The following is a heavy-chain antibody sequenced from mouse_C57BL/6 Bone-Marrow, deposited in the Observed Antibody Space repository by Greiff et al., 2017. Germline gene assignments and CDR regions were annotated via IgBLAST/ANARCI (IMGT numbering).Heavy chain of an antibody. Sequence: QVQLQQPGPELVMPGASVKLSCKASGYTFTSSWMHWVKQRPGKGLEWIGEIDPTDSYTNYNQKFKGKSTLTVDKSSSTAYMQLSSLTSEDSAVYYCARAYYSNYGGVYYYAMDYWGQGTSVTVSS. CDR1: GYTFTSSW. CDR2: IDPTDSYT. D-gene: IGHD2-5*01. V-gene: IGHV1-69*01. CDR3: ARAYYSNYGGVYYYAMDY. J-gene: IGHJ4*01.